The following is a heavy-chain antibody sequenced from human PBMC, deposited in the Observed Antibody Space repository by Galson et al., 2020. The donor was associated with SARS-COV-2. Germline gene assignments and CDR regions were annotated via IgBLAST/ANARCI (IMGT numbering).Heavy chain of an antibody. V-gene: IGHV1-2*02. CDR3: ARDQGGGSYRLGFDY. CDR2: INPNSGGT. J-gene: IGHJ4*02. D-gene: IGHD1-26*01. Sequence: ASVTVSCKASGYTFTDYYMHWVRQAPGQGLEWMGWINPNSGGTNYAQKFQGRVTMTRDMSTSTAYMELSRLRSDDTAVYYCARDQGGGSYRLGFDYWGQGTLVTVSS. CDR1: GYTFTDYY.